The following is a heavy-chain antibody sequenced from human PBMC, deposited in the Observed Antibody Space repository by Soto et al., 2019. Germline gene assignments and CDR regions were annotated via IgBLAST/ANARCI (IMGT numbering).Heavy chain of an antibody. CDR3: AKDAAPRGYDILNGLFPFDY. Sequence: EVQLLESGGGLVQPGGSLRLSCAASGFTFSSYAMSWVRQAPGKGLEWVSAISGSGCSTYYADSVKGRFTISRDNSKNTLYLQMNSLRDEDTAVYYCAKDAAPRGYDILNGLFPFDYWGQGTLVTVSS. CDR2: ISGSGCST. V-gene: IGHV3-23*01. CDR1: GFTFSSYA. D-gene: IGHD3-9*01. J-gene: IGHJ4*02.